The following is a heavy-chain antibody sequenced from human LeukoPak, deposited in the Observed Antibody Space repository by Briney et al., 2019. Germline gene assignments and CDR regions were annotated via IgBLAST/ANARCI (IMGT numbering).Heavy chain of an antibody. V-gene: IGHV3-53*01. CDR2: IYSGGST. Sequence: PGGSLRLSCAASGFTVSSNYMSWVRQAPGKGLEWVSVIYSGGSTYYADSVKGRFTISRDNSKNTLYLQMNSLRAEDTAVYYCAKGAVEPPLDYWGQGTLVTVSS. CDR3: AKGAVEPPLDY. J-gene: IGHJ4*02. D-gene: IGHD1-26*01. CDR1: GFTVSSNY.